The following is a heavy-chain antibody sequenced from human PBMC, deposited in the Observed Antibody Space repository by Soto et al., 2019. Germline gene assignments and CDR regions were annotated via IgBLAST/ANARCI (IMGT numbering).Heavy chain of an antibody. CDR1: GFTVSSNY. CDR3: ARDLTYYYDSSGYGVDV. J-gene: IGHJ6*02. D-gene: IGHD3-22*01. V-gene: IGHV3-66*01. Sequence: EVQLVESGGGLVQPGGSLRLSCAASGFTVSSNYMSWVRRAPGKGLEWGSVIYSGGSTYYADSVRGRFTISRDNSKHTLYLQMNSLRAEDTAVYYCARDLTYYYDSSGYGVDVWGQGTTVTVSS. CDR2: IYSGGST.